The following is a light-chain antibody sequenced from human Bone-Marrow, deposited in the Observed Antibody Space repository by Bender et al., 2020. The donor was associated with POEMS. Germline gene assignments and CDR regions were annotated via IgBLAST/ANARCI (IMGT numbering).Light chain of an antibody. V-gene: IGLV1-44*01. CDR3: AVWDNSLNGCV. Sequence: QSVLTQPPSASGTPGQRVTIPCSGGSSNTGAHAVNWYQHLPGTAPKLLIYSSHRRPSEVPDRFSGSRSGTSASRAISGLQYEDEADYYCAVWDNSLNGCVFDGGTKLTVL. CDR2: SSH. CDR1: SSNTGAHA. J-gene: IGLJ3*02.